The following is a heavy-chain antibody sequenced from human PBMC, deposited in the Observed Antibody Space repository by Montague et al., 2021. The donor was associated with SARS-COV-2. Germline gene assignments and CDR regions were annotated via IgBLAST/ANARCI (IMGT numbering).Heavy chain of an antibody. J-gene: IGHJ5*02. CDR2: VSFNGAKQ. CDR3: ARVKTGPYVPIDL. D-gene: IGHD1-1*01. CDR1: GFTFTSYS. Sequence: SLRLSCAASGFTFTSYSMHWVRQAPGKGLEWLAIVSFNGAKQYYADSVNGRFTISRDNSKNTLFLQMNSLRAEDTAVYFCARVKTGPYVPIDLWGQGTLVTVSS. V-gene: IGHV3-30*04.